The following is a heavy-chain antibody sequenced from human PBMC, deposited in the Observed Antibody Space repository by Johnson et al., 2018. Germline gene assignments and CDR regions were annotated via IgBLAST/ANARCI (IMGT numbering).Heavy chain of an antibody. D-gene: IGHD7-27*01. CDR3: ARERSTGDPL. J-gene: IGHJ3*01. V-gene: IGHV3-21*01. CDR1: GFTFSSYS. Sequence: EVQLVETGGGLVKPGGSXRLSCAASGFTFSSYSMNWVRQAPGKGLEWVSSISSSSSYIYYADSVKGRFTISRDNAKNSLYLQMNSLRAEETAVYYCARERSTGDPLWGQGTMVTVSS. CDR2: ISSSSSYI.